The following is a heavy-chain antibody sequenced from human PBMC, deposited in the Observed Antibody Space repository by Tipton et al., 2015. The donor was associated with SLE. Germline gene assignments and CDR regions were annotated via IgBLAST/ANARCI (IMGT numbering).Heavy chain of an antibody. CDR1: GGSISSGSHY. CDR2: MYTSGST. J-gene: IGHJ4*02. Sequence: LRLSCTVSGGSISSGSHYWSWIRQPAGKGLEWIGDMYTSGSTDYNPSLQNRVTIAVDMSKNQFSLKLSSVTAADTAVYYCARHPPRGGSGYALDNWGQGTPVTVSS. D-gene: IGHD5-12*01. V-gene: IGHV4-61*09. CDR3: ARHPPRGGSGYALDN.